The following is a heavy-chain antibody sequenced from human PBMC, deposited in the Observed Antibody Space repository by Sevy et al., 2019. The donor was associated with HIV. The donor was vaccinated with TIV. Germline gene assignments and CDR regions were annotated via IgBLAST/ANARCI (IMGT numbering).Heavy chain of an antibody. V-gene: IGHV4-59*01. CDR3: ARSHLAFCGGDCFSPYYFDS. J-gene: IGHJ4*02. CDR1: GGSISSYY. CDR2: IYASGST. Sequence: SETLSLTCSVSGGSISSYYWNWIRQPPGKGLERIGYIYASGSTNYNRSLKNRVTISFDMSKNQFSLKLSFVTAADTAVYYCARSHLAFCGGDCFSPYYFDSWGQGALVTVSS. D-gene: IGHD2-21*01.